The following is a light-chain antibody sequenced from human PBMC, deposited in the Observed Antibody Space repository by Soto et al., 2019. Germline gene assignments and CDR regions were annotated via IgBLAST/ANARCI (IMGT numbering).Light chain of an antibody. Sequence: DIRMTQSPSTLSTSVGDRVTITCRASQNIRGWLAWYQQKPGKAPKLLIYDASTLESGVPSRFSGSGSGTEFTLTISSLQPDGFATYYCQQYNSYSWTFGQGTTVAIK. CDR3: QQYNSYSWT. V-gene: IGKV1-5*01. CDR1: QNIRGW. CDR2: DAS. J-gene: IGKJ1*01.